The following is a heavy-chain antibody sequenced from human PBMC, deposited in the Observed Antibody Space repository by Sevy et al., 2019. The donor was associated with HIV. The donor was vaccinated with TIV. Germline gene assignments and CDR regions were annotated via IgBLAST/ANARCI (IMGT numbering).Heavy chain of an antibody. CDR1: GFTFSSYA. Sequence: GGSLRLSCAASGFTFSSYAMSWVRQAPGKGLEWVSTFSFGCGKINYADSVKGRFTISRDNSKNTLYLQMNSLRAEDTAVYYCAREGCSKPHDYSGQGTLVTVSS. D-gene: IGHD2-2*01. J-gene: IGHJ4*02. CDR2: FSFGCGKI. V-gene: IGHV3-23*01. CDR3: AREGCSKPHDY.